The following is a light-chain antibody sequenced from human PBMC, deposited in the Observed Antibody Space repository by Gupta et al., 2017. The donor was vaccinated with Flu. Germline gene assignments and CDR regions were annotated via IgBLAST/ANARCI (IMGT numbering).Light chain of an antibody. Sequence: QSALTQPASVSGSPGQSITISCTGTSSDVGGYNYVSGYQQHPGNAPKLMIYEVSNRPSGVSNRFSGSKSGNTASRTISGRQAEDEADYYCSSYTSSSTRVFGTGTKVTVL. J-gene: IGLJ1*01. V-gene: IGLV2-14*01. CDR2: EVS. CDR3: SSYTSSSTRV. CDR1: SSDVGGYNY.